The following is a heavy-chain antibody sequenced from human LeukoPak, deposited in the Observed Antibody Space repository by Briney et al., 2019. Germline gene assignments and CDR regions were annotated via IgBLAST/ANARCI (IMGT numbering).Heavy chain of an antibody. Sequence: QPGGSLRLSCAASGFTFSSYAMHWVRQAPGKELEWVAVISYDGSNKYYADSVKGRFTISRDNSKNTLYLQLNSLRAEDTAVYYCARSLYYSESSGFDYWGQGTLVTVSS. CDR2: ISYDGSNK. J-gene: IGHJ4*02. V-gene: IGHV3-30-3*01. D-gene: IGHD3-22*01. CDR3: ARSLYYSESSGFDY. CDR1: GFTFSSYA.